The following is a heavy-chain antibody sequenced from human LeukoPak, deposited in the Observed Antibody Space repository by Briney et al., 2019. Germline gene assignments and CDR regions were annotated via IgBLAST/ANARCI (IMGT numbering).Heavy chain of an antibody. CDR2: IKSKTDGGTT. D-gene: IGHD3-10*01. V-gene: IGHV3-15*01. J-gene: IGHJ4*02. Sequence: GGSLRLSCAASGFTLSSAWMSWVRQAPGKGLEWVGRIKSKTDGGTTDYAAPVKGRFTISRDDSKNTLYLQMNSLKTEDTAVYYCTTASITMVRGVMDLDYWGQGTLVTVSS. CDR3: TTASITMVRGVMDLDY. CDR1: GFTLSSAW.